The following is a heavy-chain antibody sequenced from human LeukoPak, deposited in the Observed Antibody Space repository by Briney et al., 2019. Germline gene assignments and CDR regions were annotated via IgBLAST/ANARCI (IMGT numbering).Heavy chain of an antibody. Sequence: PGGSLRLSCAASGFTFSSYSMNWVRQAPGKGLEWVSYISSSSSTIYYADSVKGRFTISRDNAKNSLYLQMNSLRDEDTAVYYCARGPPGDWNYKGASDYWGQGTLVTVSS. CDR1: GFTFSSYS. V-gene: IGHV3-48*02. CDR2: ISSSSSTI. D-gene: IGHD1-7*01. CDR3: ARGPPGDWNYKGASDY. J-gene: IGHJ4*02.